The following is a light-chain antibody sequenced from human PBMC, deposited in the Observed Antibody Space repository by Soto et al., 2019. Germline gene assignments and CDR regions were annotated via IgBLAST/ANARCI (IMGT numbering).Light chain of an antibody. J-gene: IGKJ4*01. Sequence: DIQMTQSPSSLSASVGYRVTITCRASHSISNYLNWYRQKPGKAPNLLIHAASSLQSGVPSRFSGSGSRTDFTLTISSLQPEDVAAYYCQKYNSAPLTFGGGTKVDI. CDR2: AAS. CDR1: HSISNY. CDR3: QKYNSAPLT. V-gene: IGKV1-39*01.